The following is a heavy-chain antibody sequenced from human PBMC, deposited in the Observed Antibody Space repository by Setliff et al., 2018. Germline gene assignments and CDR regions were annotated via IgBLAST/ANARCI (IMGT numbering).Heavy chain of an antibody. CDR2: IHTSGTT. V-gene: IGHV4-4*07. D-gene: IGHD5-18*01. CDR1: GGSIRNEGYY. J-gene: IGHJ6*02. Sequence: PSETLSLTCTVSGGSIRNEGYYWNWIRQPAGQGLEWIGRIHTSGTTNYNPSLKSRVTMSMDTSKNQFSLKLSSVTAADTAVYYCARDNWAAMVTHYGMDVWGQGTTVTVSS. CDR3: ARDNWAAMVTHYGMDV.